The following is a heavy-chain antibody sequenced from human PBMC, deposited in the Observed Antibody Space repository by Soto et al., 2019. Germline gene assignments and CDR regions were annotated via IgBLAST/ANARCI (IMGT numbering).Heavy chain of an antibody. V-gene: IGHV3-66*01. CDR3: ARDSIAVAAAFDI. J-gene: IGHJ3*02. D-gene: IGHD6-19*01. Sequence: GGSLRLSCAASGFTVSSNYMSWVRQAPGKGLEWVSVIYSGGSTYYADSVKGRFTISRDNSKNTLYLQMNSLRAEDTAVYYCARDSIAVAAAFDIWGQGTMVTVSS. CDR2: IYSGGST. CDR1: GFTVSSNY.